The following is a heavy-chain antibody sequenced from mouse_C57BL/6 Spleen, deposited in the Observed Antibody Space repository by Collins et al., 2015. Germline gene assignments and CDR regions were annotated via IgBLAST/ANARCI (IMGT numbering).Heavy chain of an antibody. Sequence: QVQLKESGPDLVAPSQSLSITCTVSGFSLTSYGVHWVRQPPGKGLEWLVVIWSDGSTTYNSALKSRLSISKDNSKSQVFLKMNSLQTDDTAMYYCARHEGGNHYFDYWGPRHHSHSLL. J-gene: IGHJ2*01. CDR2: IWSDGST. D-gene: IGHD1-1*02. V-gene: IGHV2-6-2*01. CDR1: GFSLTSYG. CDR3: ARHEGGNHYFDY.